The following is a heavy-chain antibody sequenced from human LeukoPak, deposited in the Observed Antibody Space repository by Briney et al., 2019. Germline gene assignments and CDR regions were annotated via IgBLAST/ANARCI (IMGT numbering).Heavy chain of an antibody. V-gene: IGHV3-30*09. Sequence: PGGSLRLSCAASGFSFSSYSIHWVRQAPGKGLEWVAVISSDGNSKNFALSVKGRFAISRDNSKNTLYLQMNSLRAEDTAVYYCAKADSTPIVVVPAGDYWGQGTLVTVSS. CDR2: ISSDGNSK. D-gene: IGHD2-2*01. CDR3: AKADSTPIVVVPAGDY. J-gene: IGHJ4*02. CDR1: GFSFSSYS.